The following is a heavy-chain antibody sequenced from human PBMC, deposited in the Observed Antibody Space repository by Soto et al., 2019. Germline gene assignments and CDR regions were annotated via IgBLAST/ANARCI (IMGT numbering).Heavy chain of an antibody. V-gene: IGHV1-3*01. CDR2: IDAGNGNT. D-gene: IGHD2-15*01. J-gene: IGHJ5*02. CDR3: AREDRNWFDP. Sequence: QVQLVQSGAEVKKPGASVKVSCKASGYTFTTYAMHWVRQAPGQRLEWMGWIDAGNGNTKYSQKLQVRVTITRDTSASTVYMELSSLSSEDTAVYYCAREDRNWFDPWGQGTLVTVSS. CDR1: GYTFTTYA.